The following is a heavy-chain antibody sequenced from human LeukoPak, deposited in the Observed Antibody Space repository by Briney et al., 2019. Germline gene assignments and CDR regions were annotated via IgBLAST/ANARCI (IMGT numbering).Heavy chain of an antibody. CDR3: TTTMSSEPYY. V-gene: IGHV3-74*01. CDR1: GFTFSSHW. Sequence: GGSLRLSCAASGFTFSSHWMHWVRQAPGKGLVWVSRIKSDGGSTRYADSVKGRFTISRDNAKNTLYLQMNSLRAEDTAVYYCTTTMSSEPYYWGQGTLVTVSS. J-gene: IGHJ4*02. D-gene: IGHD3-22*01. CDR2: IKSDGGST.